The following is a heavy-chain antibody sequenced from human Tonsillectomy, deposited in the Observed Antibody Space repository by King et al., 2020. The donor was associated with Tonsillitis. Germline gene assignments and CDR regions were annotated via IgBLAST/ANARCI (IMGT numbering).Heavy chain of an antibody. Sequence: VQLQQWGAGLLKPSETLSLTCAVYGGSFSGYYWSWIRQPPGKGLEWIGEINHSGSTNYNPSLKSRVTVSVDTSKNQFSLKLSSVTAADTAVYYCARVKVYYYDSSGRGRAFDIWGQGTMVTVSS. D-gene: IGHD3-22*01. J-gene: IGHJ3*02. CDR3: ARVKVYYYDSSGRGRAFDI. CDR2: INHSGST. CDR1: GGSFSGYY. V-gene: IGHV4-34*01.